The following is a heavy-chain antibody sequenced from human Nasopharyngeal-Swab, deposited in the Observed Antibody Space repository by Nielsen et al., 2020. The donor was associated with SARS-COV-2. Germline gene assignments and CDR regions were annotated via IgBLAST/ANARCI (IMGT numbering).Heavy chain of an antibody. D-gene: IGHD4-11*01. J-gene: IGHJ2*01. CDR3: ASRGAANDPSTRDLPYSRRTFDL. Sequence: GESLKISCAASGFAVTNYGIHWVRQAPGKGLEWVSTIHSDGNTYFADSVRGRFSSYRDNYRNTLSLEMNSLRAEDTAVYYCASRGAANDPSTRDLPYSRRTFDLWGRGTLVTVSS. CDR2: IHSDGNT. CDR1: GFAVTNYG. V-gene: IGHV3-53*01.